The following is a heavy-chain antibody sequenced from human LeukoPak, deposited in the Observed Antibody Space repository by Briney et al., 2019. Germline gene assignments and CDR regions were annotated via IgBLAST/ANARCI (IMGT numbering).Heavy chain of an antibody. V-gene: IGHV4-4*07. CDR1: GGSISSYY. CDR2: IYTSGST. J-gene: IGHJ3*02. Sequence: SETLSLTCTVSGGSISSYYWSWIRQPAGKGLEWIGRIYTSGSTNYNPSLKSRVTMSVDTSKNQFSLKLSSVTAADTAVYYCAKDSIYLGAFDIWGQGTMVTVSS. D-gene: IGHD6-6*01. CDR3: AKDSIYLGAFDI.